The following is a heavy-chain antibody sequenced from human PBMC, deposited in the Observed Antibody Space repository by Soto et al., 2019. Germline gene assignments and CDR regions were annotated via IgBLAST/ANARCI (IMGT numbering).Heavy chain of an antibody. D-gene: IGHD3-10*01. V-gene: IGHV4-61*01. CDR2: IDYSGHT. CDR1: GGSVSSGSYY. Sequence: SETLSLTCTVTGGSVSSGSYYWSWIRQPPGKGLEWIGYIDYSGHTNYNPSLKSRVTISVDTSKNQFSLKLRSMTAADTAVYYCSRDAVVIRGVLAEIDYCGQGALVTVSS. CDR3: SRDAVVIRGVLAEIDY. J-gene: IGHJ4*02.